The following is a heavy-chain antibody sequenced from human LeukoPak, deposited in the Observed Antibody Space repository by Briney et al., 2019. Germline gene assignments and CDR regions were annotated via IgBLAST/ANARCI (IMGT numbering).Heavy chain of an antibody. D-gene: IGHD3-22*01. V-gene: IGHV1-46*01. Sequence: ASVKISCKASGYTFTSFYIHWVRQAPGQGLEWMAIINPSGGTTRYAQKFQGRVTMTRDTSTTTVSMELSSLRSEDTAVYYCARDAPPSYDTSGYYFPGDYWGQGTLVTASS. CDR3: ARDAPPSYDTSGYYFPGDY. J-gene: IGHJ4*02. CDR1: GYTFTSFY. CDR2: INPSGGTT.